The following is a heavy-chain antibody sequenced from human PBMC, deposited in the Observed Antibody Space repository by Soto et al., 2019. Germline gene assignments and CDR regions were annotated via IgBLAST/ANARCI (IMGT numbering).Heavy chain of an antibody. CDR3: ARGGYYDSSGSRNYYYYGMNV. CDR2: ISAYDGNT. J-gene: IGHJ6*02. CDR1: GYTFTSYG. Sequence: QAQLVQSGAEVKKPGASVKVSCKASGYTFTSYGINWVRQAPGQGLEWLGWISAYDGNTKYAQSVQGRVSMTTDTSTTTAYMELRSIRSDDTAMYYCARGGYYDSSGSRNYYYYGMNVWGQGTTVSVSS. D-gene: IGHD3-22*01. V-gene: IGHV1-18*04.